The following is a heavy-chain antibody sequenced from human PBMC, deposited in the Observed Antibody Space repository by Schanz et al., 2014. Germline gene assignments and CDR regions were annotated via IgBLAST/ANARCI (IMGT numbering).Heavy chain of an antibody. V-gene: IGHV4-34*02. CDR3: ARRTRERLLLRSWQFAFDI. D-gene: IGHD3-10*02. Sequence: QVQLQQWGAGLLKPSETLSLTCAVYGVSFSSNYWSWIRQPPGKGLEWIGEFNQSGTTNYNPSLNSRVPRSRDASKYQMSLKLSAVTAADTAVYYCARRTRERLLLRSWQFAFDISGQGTMVTVSS. J-gene: IGHJ3*02. CDR1: GVSFSSNY. CDR2: FNQSGTT.